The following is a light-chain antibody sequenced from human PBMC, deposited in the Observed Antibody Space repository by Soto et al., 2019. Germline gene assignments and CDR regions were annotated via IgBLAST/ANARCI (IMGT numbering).Light chain of an antibody. CDR3: QQYNDYTT. V-gene: IGKV1-5*03. J-gene: IGKJ1*01. CDR1: QTINSW. Sequence: DIPMTQSPSTLSASVGDRVTITCRASQTINSWLTWYQQKPGKAPKLLIYKASSLQSGVPSRFSGSGSGTEFTLTISSLQPDDFATYYCQQYNDYTTFGQGTKVEIK. CDR2: KAS.